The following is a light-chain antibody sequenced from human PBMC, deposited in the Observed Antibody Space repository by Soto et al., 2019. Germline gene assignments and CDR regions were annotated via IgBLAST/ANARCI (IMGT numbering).Light chain of an antibody. CDR1: QSIKSY. V-gene: IGKV1-39*01. J-gene: IGKJ4*01. CDR3: QQSHSTPLT. Sequence: DLQMTQSPSSLSASVGDTVTIHCRATQSIKSYLNWYQHKPGQAPKLLIYTASTLQRGVPSRFSGSGSGTDFTLSISSLQPEDFATYYCQQSHSTPLTFGGGTTVEIK. CDR2: TAS.